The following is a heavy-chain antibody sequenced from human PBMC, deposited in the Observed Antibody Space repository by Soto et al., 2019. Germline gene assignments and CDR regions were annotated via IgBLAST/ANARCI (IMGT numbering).Heavy chain of an antibody. D-gene: IGHD3-10*01. CDR3: AKRGGSGSYLLH. CDR2: ISYDGSNK. V-gene: IGHV3-30*18. CDR1: GFTFSSYG. Sequence: GGSLRLSCAASGFTFSSYGMHWVRQAPGKGLEWVAVISYDGSNKYYADSVKGRFTISRDNSKNTLYLQMNSLRAEDTAVYYCAKRGGSGSYLLHWGQGTLVTVSS. J-gene: IGHJ4*02.